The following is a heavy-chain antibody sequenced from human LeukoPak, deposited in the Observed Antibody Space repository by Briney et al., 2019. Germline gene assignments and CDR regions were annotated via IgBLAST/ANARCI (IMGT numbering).Heavy chain of an antibody. CDR1: GGSISSYY. J-gene: IGHJ4*02. V-gene: IGHV4-59*08. Sequence: PSETLSLTCTVSGGSISSYYWSWIRQPPGKGLEWIGYIYYSGSTNYNPSLKSRVTISVDTSKNQFSLKLSSVTAADTAVYYCASYDILTGSWGYWGQGTLVTVSS. D-gene: IGHD3-9*01. CDR3: ASYDILTGSWGY. CDR2: IYYSGST.